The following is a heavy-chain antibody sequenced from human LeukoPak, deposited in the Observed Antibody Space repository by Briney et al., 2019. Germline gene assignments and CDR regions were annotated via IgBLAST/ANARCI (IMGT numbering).Heavy chain of an antibody. V-gene: IGHV4-34*01. J-gene: IGHJ4*02. CDR3: ARGRAFFD. D-gene: IGHD3-3*02. Sequence: PSETLCLTCAVYGGSFSGYYWNWIRQPPGKGLEWIGEINNSGSTNYNPSLKSRVTISRDTSKNQFSLKLSSVTAADTAVYYCARGRAFFDWGQGTLVTVSS. CDR1: GGSFSGYY. CDR2: INNSGST.